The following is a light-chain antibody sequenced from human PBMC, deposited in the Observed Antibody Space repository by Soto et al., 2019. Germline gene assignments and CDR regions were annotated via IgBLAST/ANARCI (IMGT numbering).Light chain of an antibody. V-gene: IGKV3-15*01. CDR1: QSVSSN. Sequence: EIVMTQSPATLSVSPGERAALSCRASQSVSSNFAWYQQKPGQAPRLLIYGASTRATGIPARFSGSGSGTEFNLTISSLQSEDFAVYYCQQYNNWPYTFGQGTKLEI. CDR3: QQYNNWPYT. CDR2: GAS. J-gene: IGKJ2*01.